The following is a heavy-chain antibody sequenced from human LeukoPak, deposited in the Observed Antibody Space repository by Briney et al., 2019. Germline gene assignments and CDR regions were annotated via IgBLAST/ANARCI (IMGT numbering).Heavy chain of an antibody. V-gene: IGHV3-48*03. J-gene: IGHJ4*02. Sequence: PGGSLRLSCAASGFTLRSSERTWVRQAPGKGLEWLSYISSSGTTIYYADSVKGRFTISKDNAKKSLYLQMNSLRVEDTAVYYCARDLYYYGSGSYVPGLPDNWGQGTLVTVSS. CDR2: ISSSGTTI. D-gene: IGHD3-10*01. CDR3: ARDLYYYGSGSYVPGLPDN. CDR1: GFTLRSSE.